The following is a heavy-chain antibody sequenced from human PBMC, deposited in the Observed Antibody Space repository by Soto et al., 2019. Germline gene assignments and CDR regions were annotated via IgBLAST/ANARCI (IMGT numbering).Heavy chain of an antibody. CDR1: GFTFSSYW. Sequence: EVQLVESGGGLVQPGGSLRLSCAASGFTFSSYWMHWVRQAPGKGLVWVSRINYDGSSTSYTDSVKGRFTISRDNAKNTLDLQMNNLRAEDTAVYYCARGVAAALDFWGQEIVVTVSS. D-gene: IGHD5-12*01. J-gene: IGHJ4*02. V-gene: IGHV3-74*01. CDR3: ARGVAAALDF. CDR2: INYDGSST.